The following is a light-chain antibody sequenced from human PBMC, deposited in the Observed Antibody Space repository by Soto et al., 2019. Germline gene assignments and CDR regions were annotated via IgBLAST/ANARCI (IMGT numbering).Light chain of an antibody. CDR2: AAS. CDR3: QQYYSYLHS. CDR1: QGISSY. V-gene: IGKV1-8*01. J-gene: IGKJ1*01. Sequence: AIRMTQSPSSLSASTGDRVTITCRASQGISSYLAWYQQKPGEAPKLLIYAASTLQSGVPSRFSGSGSGTDFTLTISCLPSEDFATYYWQQYYSYLHSFGQGTKVEIK.